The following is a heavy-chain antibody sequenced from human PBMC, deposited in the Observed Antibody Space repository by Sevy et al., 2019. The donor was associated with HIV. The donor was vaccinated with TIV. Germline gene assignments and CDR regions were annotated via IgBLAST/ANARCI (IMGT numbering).Heavy chain of an antibody. CDR2: ILYDGSNK. V-gene: IGHV3-30*04. CDR3: ARDGLGGFAQTLDV. J-gene: IGHJ6*02. D-gene: IGHD3-16*01. Sequence: GGSLRLSCAASGFSFSSYAMLWVRQAPGKGLDWVALILYDGSNKYYADSVKGRFTISRDNAKNTLYLQMNSLRPEDTAVYYCARDGLGGFAQTLDVWGQGTTFTVSS. CDR1: GFSFSSYA.